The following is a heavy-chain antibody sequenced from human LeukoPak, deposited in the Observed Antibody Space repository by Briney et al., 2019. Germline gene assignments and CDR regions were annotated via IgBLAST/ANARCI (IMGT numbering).Heavy chain of an antibody. D-gene: IGHD4-17*01. CDR1: GFTVSSNY. J-gene: IGHJ6*03. V-gene: IGHV3-53*01. Sequence: GGSLRLSCAASGFTVSSNYMSWVRQAPGKGLGWVSVIYSGGSTYYADSVKGRFTISRDNSKNTLYLQMDSLRAEDTAVYYCARDRYGYYYYYMDVWGKGTTVTISS. CDR3: ARDRYGYYYYYMDV. CDR2: IYSGGST.